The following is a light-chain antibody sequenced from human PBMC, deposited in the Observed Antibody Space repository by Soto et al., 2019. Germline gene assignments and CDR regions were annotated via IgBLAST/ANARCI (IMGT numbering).Light chain of an antibody. Sequence: GDRVTITCRNSQDIRSYLAWYQQKPGKAPQLLISAASTLQSGVPSRFSGSGSGTEFTLTISSLQPEDFATYYCQQLKSYPLSFGGGTKVEI. CDR1: QDIRSY. J-gene: IGKJ4*02. CDR2: AAS. CDR3: QQLKSYPLS. V-gene: IGKV1-9*01.